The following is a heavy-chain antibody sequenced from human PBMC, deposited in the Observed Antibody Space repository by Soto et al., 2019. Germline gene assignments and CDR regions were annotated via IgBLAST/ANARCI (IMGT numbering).Heavy chain of an antibody. V-gene: IGHV1-69*04. CDR1: GGTFSSYP. CDR2: IIPILGIA. J-gene: IGHJ4*02. Sequence: QVQLVQSGAEVKKPGSSVKVSCKASGGTFSSYPISWVRQAPGQGLEWMGRIIPILGIANYAQKFQGRVTITADKSTSTAYMELSSLRSEDTAVYYCARENYGSGSYGGDYWGQGTLVTVSS. CDR3: ARENYGSGSYGGDY. D-gene: IGHD3-10*01.